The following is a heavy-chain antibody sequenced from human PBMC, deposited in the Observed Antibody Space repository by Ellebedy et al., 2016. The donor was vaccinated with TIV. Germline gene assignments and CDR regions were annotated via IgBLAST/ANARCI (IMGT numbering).Heavy chain of an antibody. CDR2: VTAYNRDT. J-gene: IGHJ5*02. D-gene: IGHD5-24*01. Sequence: AASVKVSCKASGYSFTSHGISWVRQAPGQGLQWMGWVTAYNRDTYYAQNFQGRVTFTTDKSSSTAYMELRSLRSDDTGVYYCARGAMALSWGQGTLVTVSS. V-gene: IGHV1-18*01. CDR1: GYSFTSHG. CDR3: ARGAMALS.